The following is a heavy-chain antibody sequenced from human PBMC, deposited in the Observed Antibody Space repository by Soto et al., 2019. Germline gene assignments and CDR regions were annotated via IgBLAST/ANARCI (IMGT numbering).Heavy chain of an antibody. J-gene: IGHJ4*02. CDR3: TRALYRSSWSLGFDY. V-gene: IGHV3-49*03. CDR2: IRSKAYGGTT. CDR1: GFTFGDYA. D-gene: IGHD6-13*01. Sequence: PGGSLRLSCTASGFTFGDYAMSWFRQAPGKGLEWVGFIRSKAYGGTTEYAASVKGRFTISRDDSKSIAYLQMNSLKTEDTAVYYCTRALYRSSWSLGFDYWGQGTLVTVSS.